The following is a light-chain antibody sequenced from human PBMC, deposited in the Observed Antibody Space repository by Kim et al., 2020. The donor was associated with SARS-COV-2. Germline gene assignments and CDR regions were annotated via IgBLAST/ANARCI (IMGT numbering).Light chain of an antibody. V-gene: IGLV2-14*03. CDR1: RSDVGGYNY. J-gene: IGLJ2*01. CDR2: DVS. CDR3: SSYTSSSTVV. Sequence: GQSITFSCTGTRSDVGGYNYVSSDQQHPGQGPKLIIYDVSNRPSGVSKRVSGSKSGNTASLTISGLQAEDEGDSFFSSYTSSSTVVFGGGTQLTVL.